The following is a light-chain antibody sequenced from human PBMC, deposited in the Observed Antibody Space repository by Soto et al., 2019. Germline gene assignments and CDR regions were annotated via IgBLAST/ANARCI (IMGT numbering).Light chain of an antibody. CDR2: WAS. CDR1: QSVLYSSNNKNY. CDR3: QQYYSTRT. J-gene: IGKJ1*01. V-gene: IGKV4-1*01. Sequence: DIVMTQSPDSLALSLCERSTINCRSSQSVLYSSNNKNYLAWYQQKPRQPPKLLISWASARESGVPDRFSGSGSGTDFTLTISSLQADDVAVYYCQQYYSTRTFGQGTKVDI.